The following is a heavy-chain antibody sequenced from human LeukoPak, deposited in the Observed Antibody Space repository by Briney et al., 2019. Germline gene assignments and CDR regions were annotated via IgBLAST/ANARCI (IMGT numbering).Heavy chain of an antibody. Sequence: SETLSLSCGVYGGSFSGYYWSWIRQPPGKGLEWIGEINPRGSTNYNPSLKSRVTLSVDTSKNQFSLTLNSVTAADTAVYYCARRRLGYYFDYCGQGTLVTVSS. CDR2: INPRGST. V-gene: IGHV4-34*01. CDR1: GGSFSGYY. J-gene: IGHJ4*02. D-gene: IGHD5-24*01. CDR3: ARRRLGYYFDY.